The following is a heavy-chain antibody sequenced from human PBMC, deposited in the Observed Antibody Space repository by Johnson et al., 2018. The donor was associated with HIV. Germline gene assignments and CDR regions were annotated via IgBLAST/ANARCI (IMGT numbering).Heavy chain of an antibody. V-gene: IGHV3-20*04. D-gene: IGHD2-2*01. CDR2: INWNGGST. CDR3: ARDCSSTSCYEFDTSDI. J-gene: IGHJ3*02. CDR1: GFTFDDHD. Sequence: VQLVESGGGLVQPGESLRLSCTASGFTFDDHDMSWVRQLPGKGLEWVSGINWNGGSTGYADSVKGRFTISRDNAKNSLYLQMNSLRAEDTALYYCARDCSSTSCYEFDTSDIWGQGTMVTVSS.